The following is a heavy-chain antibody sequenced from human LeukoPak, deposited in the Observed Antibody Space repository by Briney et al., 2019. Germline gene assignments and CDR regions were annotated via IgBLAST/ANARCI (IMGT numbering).Heavy chain of an antibody. Sequence: GGSLRLSCAASGFTFSSYEMNWVRQAPGKGLEWVSYITSSGSTIYYADSVKGRFTISRDNAKNSLYLQMNSLRAEDTAVYYCARGADSGYSSDNWGQGTLVSVSS. CDR1: GFTFSSYE. J-gene: IGHJ4*02. CDR3: ARGADSGYSSDN. D-gene: IGHD3-9*01. V-gene: IGHV3-48*03. CDR2: ITSSGSTI.